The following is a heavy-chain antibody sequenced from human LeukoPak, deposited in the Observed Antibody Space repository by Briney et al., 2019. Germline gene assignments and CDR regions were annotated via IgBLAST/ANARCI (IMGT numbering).Heavy chain of an antibody. J-gene: IGHJ4*02. CDR2: IYYSGST. Sequence: SETLSLTCTVSGGSISSYYWSWIRQPRGKGLEWIGYIYYSGSTNHNPSLKSRVTISVDTSKNQFSLRLSSVTAADTAVYYCARDVRRWYDYWGQGTLVTVSS. V-gene: IGHV4-59*01. CDR3: ARDVRRWYDY. CDR1: GGSISSYY. D-gene: IGHD6-13*01.